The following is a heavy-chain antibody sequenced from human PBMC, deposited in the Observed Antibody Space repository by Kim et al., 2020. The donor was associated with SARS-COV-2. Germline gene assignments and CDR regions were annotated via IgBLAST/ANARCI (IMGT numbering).Heavy chain of an antibody. D-gene: IGHD3-9*01. CDR2: ISGSGGST. Sequence: GGSQRLSCAASGFTFSSYAMNWVRQAPGKGLEWVSAISGSGGSTYYADSVKGRFTISRDNSKNTLYLQMNSLRAEDTAVNYCAKDYLRPGGYDILTGYYQPDAFDIWGQGTMVTVSS. V-gene: IGHV3-23*01. J-gene: IGHJ3*02. CDR3: AKDYLRPGGYDILTGYYQPDAFDI. CDR1: GFTFSSYA.